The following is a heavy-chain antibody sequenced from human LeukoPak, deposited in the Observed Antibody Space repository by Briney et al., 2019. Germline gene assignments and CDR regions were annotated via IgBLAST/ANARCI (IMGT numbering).Heavy chain of an antibody. CDR1: GFTFSSYS. CDR2: ISSSSSYI. D-gene: IGHD3-3*01. J-gene: IGHJ6*03. V-gene: IGHV3-21*01. Sequence: AGGSLRLSCAASGFTFSSYSMNWGREAPGKGLGWVSSISSSSSYIYYADSVKGRFTISRDNAKNSLYLQMNSLRAEDTAVYYCARAPYYDFWSGYYYYYYYMDVWGKGTTVTVSS. CDR3: ARAPYYDFWSGYYYYYYYMDV.